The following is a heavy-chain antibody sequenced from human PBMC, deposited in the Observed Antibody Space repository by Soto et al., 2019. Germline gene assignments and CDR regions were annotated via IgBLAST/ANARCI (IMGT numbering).Heavy chain of an antibody. J-gene: IGHJ6*02. CDR1: GFTFSSYV. V-gene: IGHV3-23*01. CDR3: PHPSSPSSSYYGIDV. Sequence: EVQLLESGGGLVQPGGSLRLSCAASGFTFSSYVMNWVRQAPGKGLEWVSGISGSGSNTYYADPVKGRFTISRDNSHSPLYLQMNRLRADATAVYSCPHPSSPSSSYYGIDVWRRGTTVTVSS. CDR2: ISGSGSNT.